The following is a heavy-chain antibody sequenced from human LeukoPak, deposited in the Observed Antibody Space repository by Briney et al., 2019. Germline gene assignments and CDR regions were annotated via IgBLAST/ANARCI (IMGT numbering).Heavy chain of an antibody. V-gene: IGHV1-24*01. D-gene: IGHD3-22*01. J-gene: IGHJ3*02. Sequence: ASVKVSCKVSGYTLTELSMHWVRQAPGKGLEWMGGFDPEDGETIYAQKFQGRVTMTEDTSTDTAYMELSSLRSEDTAVYYCATSSLGYYDSSGYYLDAFDSWGQGTMVTVSS. CDR1: GYTLTELS. CDR3: ATSSLGYYDSSGYYLDAFDS. CDR2: FDPEDGET.